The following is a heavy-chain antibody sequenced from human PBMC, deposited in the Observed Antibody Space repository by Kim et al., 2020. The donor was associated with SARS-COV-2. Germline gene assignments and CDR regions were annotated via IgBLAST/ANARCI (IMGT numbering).Heavy chain of an antibody. J-gene: IGHJ1*01. V-gene: IGHV3-43*01. CDR2: ISWDGGST. CDR1: GFTFDDYT. D-gene: IGHD6-13*01. CDR3: AKDSSAAGANPYFQH. Sequence: GASLRLSCAASGFTFDDYTMHWVRQAPGKGLEWVSLISWDGGSTYYADSVKGRFTISRDNSKNSLYLQMNSLRTEDTALYYCAKDSSAAGANPYFQHWGQGTLVTVSS.